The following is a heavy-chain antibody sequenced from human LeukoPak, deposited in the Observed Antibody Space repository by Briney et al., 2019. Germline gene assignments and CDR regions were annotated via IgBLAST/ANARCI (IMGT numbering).Heavy chain of an antibody. CDR1: GYTFTGYY. J-gene: IGHJ3*02. CDR2: ITPNSGGT. V-gene: IGHV1-2*02. D-gene: IGHD2-21*01. Sequence: ASVKVSCKGSGYTFTGYYMHWVRQAPGQGLEWMGRITPNSGGTKYAQKLQGRVTMTTDTSTSTAYMELRSLRSDDTAVYFRAGVGIRDAFDIWGQGTMVTVSS. CDR3: AGVGIRDAFDI.